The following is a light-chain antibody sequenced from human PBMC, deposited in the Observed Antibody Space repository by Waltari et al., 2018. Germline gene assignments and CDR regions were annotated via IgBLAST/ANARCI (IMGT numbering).Light chain of an antibody. V-gene: IGKV2-28*01. J-gene: IGKJ2*01. Sequence: DIVMTQSPLSLPVTPGEPASISCRSSQSLVEGNGYTYLDWYLQKPGQSPQLLIYLVSNRASGVPDRFSGSGSGTDFTLKISRVEAGDVGVYYCMQGTHWPPMYTFGQGTKLEIK. CDR2: LVS. CDR3: MQGTHWPPMYT. CDR1: QSLVEGNGYTY.